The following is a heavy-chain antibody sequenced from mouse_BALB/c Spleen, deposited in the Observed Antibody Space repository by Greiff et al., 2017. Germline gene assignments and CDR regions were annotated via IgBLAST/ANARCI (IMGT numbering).Heavy chain of an antibody. D-gene: IGHD2-10*02. V-gene: IGHV5-4*02. CDR2: ISDGGSYT. Sequence: EVMLVESGGGLVQPGGSLKLSCAASGFTFSDYYMYWVRQTPEKRLEWVATISDGGSYTYSPDSVKGRFPISRANAKHNLYLQMSSLKSEDTAMYYCARALYGYYSMDYWGQGTSVTVSA. CDR1: GFTFSDYY. CDR3: ARALYGYYSMDY. J-gene: IGHJ4*01.